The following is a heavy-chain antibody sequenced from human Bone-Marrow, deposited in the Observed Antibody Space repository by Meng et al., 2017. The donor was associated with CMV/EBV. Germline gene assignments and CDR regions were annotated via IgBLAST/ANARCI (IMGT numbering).Heavy chain of an antibody. CDR3: ARGTSMDV. Sequence: LSLPCAVSGGSISSLNWWSWVRQPPGKGLEWIGEIYHSGRTNYNPSLKSRVTISVDNSKNQFSLKFSYVTAADTAVYYCARGTSMDVWGQGTTVTVSS. J-gene: IGHJ6*02. CDR1: GGSISSLNW. V-gene: IGHV4-4*02. CDR2: IYHSGRT.